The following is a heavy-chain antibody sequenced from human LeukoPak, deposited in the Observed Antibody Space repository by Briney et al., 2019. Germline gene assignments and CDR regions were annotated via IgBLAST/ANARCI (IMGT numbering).Heavy chain of an antibody. CDR1: GITLSNYG. V-gene: IGHV3-23*01. CDR2: ISDSGGRT. J-gene: IGHJ4*02. CDR3: ARDHRYAFDN. D-gene: IGHD5-12*01. Sequence: HTGGSLRLSCAVSGITLSNYGMSWVRQAPGKGLEWVAGISDSGGRTNYADSVKGRFTISRDNPKNTLYLQMNSLRAEDTAVYFCARDHRYAFDNWGQGILVTVSS.